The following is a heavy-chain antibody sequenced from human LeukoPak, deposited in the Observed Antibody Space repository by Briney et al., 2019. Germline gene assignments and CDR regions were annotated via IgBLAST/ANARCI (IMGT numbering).Heavy chain of an antibody. CDR1: GFTFNSYS. V-gene: IGHV3-21*01. CDR3: AREREGALSPIFTSGSYWFDP. Sequence: PGGALRLSCAASGFTFNSYSMNWVRPAPGKGLEWVSSIISSSSYIYYADSVKGRFTISRDNAKNSLYLQMNSLRAEDTAVYYCAREREGALSPIFTSGSYWFDPWGQGTLVTVSS. J-gene: IGHJ5*02. D-gene: IGHD1-26*01. CDR2: IISSSSYI.